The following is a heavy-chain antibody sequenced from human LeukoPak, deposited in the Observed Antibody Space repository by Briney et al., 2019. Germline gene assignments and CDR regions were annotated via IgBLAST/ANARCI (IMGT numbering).Heavy chain of an antibody. J-gene: IGHJ6*03. V-gene: IGHV4-4*09. CDR3: ARTYYDFWSGYTPYYYYYMDV. D-gene: IGHD3-3*01. CDR2: IYTSGST. Sequence: SETLSLTCTVSGGSISGYYWSWIRQPPGKGLEWIGYIYTSGSTNYNPSLKSRVTISVDTSKNQFSLKLSSVTAADTAVYYCARTYYDFWSGYTPYYYYYMDVWGKGTTVTDSS. CDR1: GGSISGYY.